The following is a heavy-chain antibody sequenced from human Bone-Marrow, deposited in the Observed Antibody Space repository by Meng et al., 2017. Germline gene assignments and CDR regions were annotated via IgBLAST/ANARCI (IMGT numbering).Heavy chain of an antibody. CDR2: INQIGST. J-gene: IGHJ4*02. D-gene: IGHD4-11*01. CDR1: GECASQYD. CDR3: ARGPTTMAHDVDY. V-gene: IGHV4-34*01. Sequence: WKRSETRPLTDVGPGECASQYDWCHIRRPPAKRLAWFGEINQIGSTNYTPSLDSRATIPVDTPQNNLSLKLSSVTAADSAVYYCARGPTTMAHDVDYWGQGTLVTVSS.